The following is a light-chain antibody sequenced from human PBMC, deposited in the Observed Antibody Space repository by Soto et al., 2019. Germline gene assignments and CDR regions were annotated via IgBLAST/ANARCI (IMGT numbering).Light chain of an antibody. Sequence: QSALTQPVSVSGSPGQSITIPCTGTSSDIGAYDSVSWYQQYPGKAPKLIIYDVANRPSGVSDRLSGSKSGNTASLTISGLQAEHEADYYCSTYTTFSTLVLGGGTKVTVL. CDR3: STYTTFSTLV. J-gene: IGLJ3*02. CDR2: DVA. V-gene: IGLV2-14*01. CDR1: SSDIGAYDS.